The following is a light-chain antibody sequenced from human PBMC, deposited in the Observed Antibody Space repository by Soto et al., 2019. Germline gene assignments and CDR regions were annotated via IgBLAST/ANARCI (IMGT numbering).Light chain of an antibody. CDR3: AVWDNSMTAWV. Sequence: QSVLTQPPSVSGAPGQRVTISCTGSSSNIGAGFDVHWYQQLPGTAPKLLIFENTDRPSGVPDRFSGSKSGTSASLAITGLQAEDAADYYCAVWDNSMTAWVFGGGTKLTVL. V-gene: IGLV1-40*01. J-gene: IGLJ3*02. CDR1: SSNIGAGFD. CDR2: ENT.